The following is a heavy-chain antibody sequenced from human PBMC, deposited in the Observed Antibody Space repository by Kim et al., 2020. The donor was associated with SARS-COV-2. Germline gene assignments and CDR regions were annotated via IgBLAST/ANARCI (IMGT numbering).Heavy chain of an antibody. CDR1: GGTLNNFA. D-gene: IGHD6-13*01. J-gene: IGHJ1*01. CDR3: ARHSSDYSSSWYKEYFHH. Sequence: SVKVSCKASGGTLNNFAISWVRQAPGQGLEWMAGIIPVFGTPTYARNFQGRVAITADESTSTAYMELSSLTSEDTAMYYCARHSSDYSSSWYKEYFHHWGQGTLLTVSS. CDR2: IIPVFGTP. V-gene: IGHV1-69*13.